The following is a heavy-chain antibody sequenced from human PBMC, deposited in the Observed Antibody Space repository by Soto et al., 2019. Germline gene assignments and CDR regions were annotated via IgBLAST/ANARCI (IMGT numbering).Heavy chain of an antibody. D-gene: IGHD5-12*01. J-gene: IGHJ3*02. CDR2: INHSGST. CDR3: ARGEGHSGYVFRWAFDI. Sequence: SETLSLTCAVYGGSFSGYYWSWIRQPPGKGLEWIGEINHSGSTNYNPSLKSRVTISVDTSKNQFSLKLSSVTAADTAVYYCARGEGHSGYVFRWAFDIWGQGTMVTVSS. V-gene: IGHV4-34*01. CDR1: GGSFSGYY.